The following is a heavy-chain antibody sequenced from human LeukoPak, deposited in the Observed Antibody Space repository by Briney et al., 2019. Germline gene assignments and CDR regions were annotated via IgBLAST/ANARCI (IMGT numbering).Heavy chain of an antibody. CDR2: INTDGSST. J-gene: IGHJ4*02. CDR1: GFTFSNNY. D-gene: IGHD5-12*01. V-gene: IGHV3-74*01. Sequence: GGSLRLSCAASGFTFSNNYMHWVRHAPGKGLVWVSRINTDGSSTNYADSVKGRFTISRDNATNTLYRQMNSLRAEDTAVYYCASGYSYAHDYWGQGTLVTVSS. CDR3: ASGYSYAHDY.